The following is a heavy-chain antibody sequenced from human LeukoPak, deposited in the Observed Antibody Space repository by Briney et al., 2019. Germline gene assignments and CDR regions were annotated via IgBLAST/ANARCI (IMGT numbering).Heavy chain of an antibody. CDR2: IKSESDGGTT. D-gene: IGHD1-26*01. CDR1: RFAFSQAW. J-gene: IGHJ5*02. CDR3: TTSGWFDH. Sequence: PGGSLRLSCVASRFAFSQAWMSWVRQAPGKGLEWVGRIKSESDGGTTDYAAPVKGRFTISGDDSKNTLFLQMNSLQTEGTAVYYCTTSGWFDHWGQGTLVTISS. V-gene: IGHV3-15*01.